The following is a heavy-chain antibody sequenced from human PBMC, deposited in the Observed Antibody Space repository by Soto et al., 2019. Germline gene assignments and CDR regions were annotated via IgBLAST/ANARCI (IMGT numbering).Heavy chain of an antibody. CDR1: GGSFSGYY. D-gene: IGHD3-10*01. Sequence: SETLSLTCAVYGGSFSGYYWSWIRQPPGKGLEWIGEINHSGSTNYNPSLKSRVTIPVDTSKNQFSLKLSSVTAADTAVYYCARGVIRSYYYGSGSYYWFNPWGQGTLVTVSS. V-gene: IGHV4-34*01. CDR3: ARGVIRSYYYGSGSYYWFNP. J-gene: IGHJ5*02. CDR2: INHSGST.